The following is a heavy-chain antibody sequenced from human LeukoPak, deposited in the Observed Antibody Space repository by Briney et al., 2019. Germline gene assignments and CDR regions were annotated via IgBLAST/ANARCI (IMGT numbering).Heavy chain of an antibody. CDR2: IIPIFGTA. J-gene: IGHJ4*02. CDR3: ARGLDPYSGSYLR. CDR1: GGTFSSYA. D-gene: IGHD1-26*01. Sequence: SVKVSCKASGGTFSSYAISWVRQAPGQGLEWMGGIIPIFGTANYAQKFQGRVTITTDESTSTAYMELSSLRSEDTAVYYCARGLDPYSGSYLRWGQGTLVTVSS. V-gene: IGHV1-69*05.